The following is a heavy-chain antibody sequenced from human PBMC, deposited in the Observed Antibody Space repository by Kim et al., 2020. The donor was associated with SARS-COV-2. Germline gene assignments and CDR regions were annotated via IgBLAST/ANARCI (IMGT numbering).Heavy chain of an antibody. CDR3: ATGIAPQLVRVAFDI. V-gene: IGHV1-24*01. J-gene: IGHJ3*02. Sequence: QKFQGRVTMTEDTYTDTAYMELSSLRSEDTAVYYCATGIAPQLVRVAFDIWGQGTMVTVSS. D-gene: IGHD6-13*01.